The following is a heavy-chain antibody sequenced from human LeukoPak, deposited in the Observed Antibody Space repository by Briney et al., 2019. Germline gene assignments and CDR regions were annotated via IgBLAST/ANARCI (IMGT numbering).Heavy chain of an antibody. CDR2: ISGSGGST. V-gene: IGHV3-23*01. D-gene: IGHD2-15*01. Sequence: GGSLRLSCAASGFTFSTYAMSWVRQAPGKGLEWVSSISGSGGSTYYADSVKGRFTISRDNSKNTLDLQMNSLRAEDTAVYYCARAGRDCSGGSCYYYYYYMDVWGKGTTVTISS. CDR1: GFTFSTYA. CDR3: ARAGRDCSGGSCYYYYYYMDV. J-gene: IGHJ6*03.